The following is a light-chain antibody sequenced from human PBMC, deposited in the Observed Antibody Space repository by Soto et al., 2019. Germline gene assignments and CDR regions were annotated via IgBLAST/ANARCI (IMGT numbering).Light chain of an antibody. Sequence: EIVLRQSPGTLSLSPGERTTLSCRASQSVSSSFLAWYQQKVGQAPRLLIYDASGRATGIPDRFSGSGSGTDFTLTISRLEPEDFAVYYCQQYGSSPRTFGQGTRLEIK. V-gene: IGKV3-20*01. J-gene: IGKJ5*01. CDR3: QQYGSSPRT. CDR2: DAS. CDR1: QSVSSSF.